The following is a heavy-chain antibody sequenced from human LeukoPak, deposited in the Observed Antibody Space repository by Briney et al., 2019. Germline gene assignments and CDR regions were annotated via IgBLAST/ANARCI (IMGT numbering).Heavy chain of an antibody. Sequence: GSSVKVSCKASGGTFSSYAISWVRQAPGQGLEWMGIINPSGGSTSYAQKFQGRVTMTRDMSTSTVYMELSSLRSEDTAVYYCAREERIVGAAAQPFDYWGQGTLVTVSS. CDR1: GGTFSSYA. J-gene: IGHJ4*02. D-gene: IGHD1-26*01. V-gene: IGHV1-46*01. CDR3: AREERIVGAAAQPFDY. CDR2: INPSGGST.